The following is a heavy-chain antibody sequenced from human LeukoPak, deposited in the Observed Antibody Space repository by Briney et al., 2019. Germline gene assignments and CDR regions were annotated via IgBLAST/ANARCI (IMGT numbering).Heavy chain of an antibody. CDR2: INYSGRI. J-gene: IGHJ3*02. CDR3: ATLVDYDNSGDPDIFDI. Sequence: SETLSLTCIVSSRFISSYYWSWIRQTPGKGLEWIAFINYSGRIKYNPSLQSRVSISLDTSKNHFSLQLRSVMAADTAVHYCATLVDYDNSGDPDIFDIWGQGTIVSIS. CDR1: SRFISSYY. V-gene: IGHV4-59*01. D-gene: IGHD3-22*01.